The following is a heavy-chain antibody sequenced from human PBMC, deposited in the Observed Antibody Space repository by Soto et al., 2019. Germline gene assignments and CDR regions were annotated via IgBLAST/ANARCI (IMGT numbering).Heavy chain of an antibody. D-gene: IGHD2-15*01. V-gene: IGHV3-49*03. J-gene: IGHJ3*02. Sequence: GGSLRLSCTASGFTFGDYAMSWFRQAPGKGLEWVGFIRSKAYGGTTEYAASVKGRFTISRDDSKSIAYLQMNSLKTEDTAVYYCTRAPDQYCSGGSCHPAFDIWGQGTMVTVSS. CDR3: TRAPDQYCSGGSCHPAFDI. CDR2: IRSKAYGGTT. CDR1: GFTFGDYA.